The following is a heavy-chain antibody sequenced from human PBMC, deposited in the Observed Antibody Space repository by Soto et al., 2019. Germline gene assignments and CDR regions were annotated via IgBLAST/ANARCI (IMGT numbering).Heavy chain of an antibody. D-gene: IGHD3-22*01. CDR2: IIPILGIA. V-gene: IGHV1-69*02. CDR1: GYTFTSYT. Sequence: GASVKVSCKASGYTFTSYTISWVRQAPGQGLEWMGRIIPILGIANYAQKFQGRVTITVDKSTSTVYMELSSLRSEDTAVYYCARASDSSQVYDYWGQGTLVTVSS. J-gene: IGHJ4*02. CDR3: ARASDSSQVYDY.